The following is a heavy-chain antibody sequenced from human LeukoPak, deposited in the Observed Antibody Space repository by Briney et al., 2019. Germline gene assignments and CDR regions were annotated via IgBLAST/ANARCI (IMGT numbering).Heavy chain of an antibody. Sequence: SETLSLTCSVSGESVSRSDSYWDWIRQPPRKGLEWIGTIYYSGRTYYSPSLKSRVTMSVDPSNTQSSLNLRSVTAADTAVYYCARRRYYDGSGYLEWGQGTLLSVSS. CDR1: GESVSRSDSY. D-gene: IGHD3-22*01. J-gene: IGHJ1*01. V-gene: IGHV4-39*01. CDR2: IYYSGRT. CDR3: ARRRYYDGSGYLE.